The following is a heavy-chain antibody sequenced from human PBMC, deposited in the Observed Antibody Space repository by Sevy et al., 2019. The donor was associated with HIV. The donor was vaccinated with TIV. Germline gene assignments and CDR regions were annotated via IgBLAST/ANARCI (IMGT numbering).Heavy chain of an antibody. Sequence: GGSLRLSCAASGFTFSSYAMHWVRQAPGKGLEWVAVISYDGSNKYYADSVKGRFTISRDNSKNRLYLQMNSLRAEETAVYYWARDGGEYYDFWSGYYYYGMDVWGQGTTVTVSS. CDR3: ARDGGEYYDFWSGYYYYGMDV. D-gene: IGHD3-3*01. CDR2: ISYDGSNK. CDR1: GFTFSSYA. J-gene: IGHJ6*02. V-gene: IGHV3-30*04.